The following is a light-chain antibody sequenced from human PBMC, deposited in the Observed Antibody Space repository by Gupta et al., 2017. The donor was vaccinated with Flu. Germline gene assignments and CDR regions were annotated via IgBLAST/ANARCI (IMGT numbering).Light chain of an antibody. CDR1: SSNIGAGYD. CDR3: QSYDSSLNTFYV. V-gene: IGLV1-40*01. CDR2: SNI. J-gene: IGLJ1*01. Sequence: ISCTGSSSNIGAGYDVHWYQQLPGTAPKLLIYSNINRPSGVPDRFSGSKSGTSASLAITGLQAEDEADYYCQSYDSSLNTFYVFGTGTKVTVL.